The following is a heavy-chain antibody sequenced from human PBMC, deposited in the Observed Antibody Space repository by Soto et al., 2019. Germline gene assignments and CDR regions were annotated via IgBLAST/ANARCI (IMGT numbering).Heavy chain of an antibody. CDR2: IIPIFGTA. J-gene: IGHJ6*02. CDR3: ARDKGYYGSGSYYNGDYYYYGMDV. V-gene: IGHV1-69*13. Sequence: ASVKVSCKASGGTFSSYAISWVRQAPGQGLEWMGGIIPIFGTANYAQKFQGRVTITADESTSTAYMELSSLRSEDTAVYYCARDKGYYGSGSYYNGDYYYYGMDVWGQGTTVTVS. CDR1: GGTFSSYA. D-gene: IGHD3-10*01.